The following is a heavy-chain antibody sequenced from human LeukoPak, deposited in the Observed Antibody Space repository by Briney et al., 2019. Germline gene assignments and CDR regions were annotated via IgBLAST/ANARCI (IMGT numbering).Heavy chain of an antibody. D-gene: IGHD4/OR15-4a*01. Sequence: PGGSLRLSCVASGFTFSSSTMNWVRRAPGKGLEWVSSISSSSDYIYYADSVKGRFTISRDNAKNSLYLQMNSLRAEDTAVYYCVRIPNSANFPNWFDPWGQGTLVTVSS. CDR2: ISSSSDYI. J-gene: IGHJ5*02. CDR3: VRIPNSANFPNWFDP. V-gene: IGHV3-21*01. CDR1: GFTFSSST.